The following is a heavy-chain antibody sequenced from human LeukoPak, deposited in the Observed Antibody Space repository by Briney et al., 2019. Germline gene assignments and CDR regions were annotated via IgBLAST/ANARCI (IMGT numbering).Heavy chain of an antibody. J-gene: IGHJ4*02. CDR2: ISWNSGSI. D-gene: IGHD3-10*02. CDR1: GFTFDDYA. CDR3: AKDELKNDMYGTFDY. Sequence: GRSLRLSXAASGFTFDDYAMHWVRQAPGKGLEWVSGISWNSGSIGYADSVKGRVTISRDNGQNSLYLQMNSLRAEDMALYYCAKDELKNDMYGTFDYWGQGTLVTVSS. V-gene: IGHV3-9*03.